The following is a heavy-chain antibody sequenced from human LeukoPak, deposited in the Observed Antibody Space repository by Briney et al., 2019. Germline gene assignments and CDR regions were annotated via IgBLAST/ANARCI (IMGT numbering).Heavy chain of an antibody. J-gene: IGHJ2*01. Sequence: TGGSLRLSCAASGFIFSRYWMHWVRQAPGKGLEWVPRIQIDGSSTNYADSVKGRFTISRGNDKNTLYLQMHSLRAEDTAMYYCSRVLPGGSRSLDLWGLGTLVIVSS. D-gene: IGHD1-26*01. CDR3: SRVLPGGSRSLDL. CDR2: IQIDGSST. V-gene: IGHV3-74*01. CDR1: GFIFSRYW.